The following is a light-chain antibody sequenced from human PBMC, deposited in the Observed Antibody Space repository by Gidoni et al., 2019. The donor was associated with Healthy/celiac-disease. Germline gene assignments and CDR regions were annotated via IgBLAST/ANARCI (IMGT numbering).Light chain of an antibody. Sequence: EIVLSPSPATLSLSPGARATLSRRASQSVSSYLAWYQQKPGQAPRLLIYDASNRATGIPARFSGSGSGTDFTLTISSLEPEDFAVYYCQQRSNWPPITFGQGTRLEIK. CDR2: DAS. J-gene: IGKJ5*01. CDR1: QSVSSY. CDR3: QQRSNWPPIT. V-gene: IGKV3-11*01.